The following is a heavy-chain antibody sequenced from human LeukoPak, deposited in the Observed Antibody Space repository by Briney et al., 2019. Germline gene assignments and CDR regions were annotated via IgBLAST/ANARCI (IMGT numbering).Heavy chain of an antibody. CDR1: GFIFSRHW. J-gene: IGHJ3*01. V-gene: IGHV3-74*01. CDR2: INHDGDST. Sequence: GGSLKLSCAASGFIFSRHWMHWVRQAPGKGLVWVSRINHDGDSTNYADSVTGRFTISRDNAKDTLYLEVNSLTGEDTAVYYCVREEDGDYVGAFDVWGQGTMVTVSS. D-gene: IGHD3-16*01. CDR3: VREEDGDYVGAFDV.